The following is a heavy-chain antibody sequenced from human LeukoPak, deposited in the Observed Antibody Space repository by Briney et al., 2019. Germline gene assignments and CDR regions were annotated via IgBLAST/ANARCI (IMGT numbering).Heavy chain of an antibody. CDR2: ISGSGNAT. J-gene: IGHJ4*02. CDR1: GFTFSRYA. CDR3: VKDPPITMVQGVIIDFDY. D-gene: IGHD3-10*01. Sequence: PGGSLRLSSAASGFTFSRYAMSWVRQAPGKGLEWVSAISGSGNATYYADSAKGRFTISRDNSKNTLYLQMNSLRAEDTAVYYCVKDPPITMVQGVIIDFDYWGQGTLVTVSS. V-gene: IGHV3-23*01.